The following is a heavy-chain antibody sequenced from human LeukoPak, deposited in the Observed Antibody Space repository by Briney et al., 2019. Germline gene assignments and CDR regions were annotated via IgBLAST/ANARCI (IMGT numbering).Heavy chain of an antibody. Sequence: GGSPRLSCAAPGFTYNSFGMYWGRQGPGKGLEWVSAISGSGLDTYYADSVKGRVTISRDNSKNTLFLQMNSLRAGDTAIYYCAKARGVNDYVWGSWGQGTLVTVSS. V-gene: IGHV3-23*01. J-gene: IGHJ4*02. CDR1: GFTYNSFG. CDR2: ISGSGLDT. CDR3: AKARGVNDYVWGS. D-gene: IGHD3-16*01.